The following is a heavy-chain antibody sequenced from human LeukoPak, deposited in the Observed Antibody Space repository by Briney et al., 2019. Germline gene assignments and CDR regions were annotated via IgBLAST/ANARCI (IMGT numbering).Heavy chain of an antibody. D-gene: IGHD4-11*01. CDR1: GFTFSSYA. Sequence: GGSLRLSCAPSGFTFSSYAMHWVRQAPGKGLEWVAVISYAGSNKFYADSVRGRVTISRDSSKNTLYLQMNSLRAEDTAVYYCARGQHRVTYSDDAFDIWGQGTMVTVSS. J-gene: IGHJ3*02. CDR3: ARGQHRVTYSDDAFDI. CDR2: ISYAGSNK. V-gene: IGHV3-30-3*01.